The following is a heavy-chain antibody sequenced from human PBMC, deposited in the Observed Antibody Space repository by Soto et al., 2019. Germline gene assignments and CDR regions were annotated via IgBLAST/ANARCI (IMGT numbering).Heavy chain of an antibody. Sequence: GGSLRLSCAASGFTFSSYSMNWVRQAPGKGLEWVSYISSSSSTIYYADSVKGRFTISRDNAKNSLYLQMNSLRDEDTAVYYCARGRRIAAAGTHGQPIYYYYGMDVWGQGTTVTVSS. CDR3: ARGRRIAAAGTHGQPIYYYYGMDV. V-gene: IGHV3-48*02. CDR1: GFTFSSYS. CDR2: ISSSSSTI. D-gene: IGHD6-13*01. J-gene: IGHJ6*02.